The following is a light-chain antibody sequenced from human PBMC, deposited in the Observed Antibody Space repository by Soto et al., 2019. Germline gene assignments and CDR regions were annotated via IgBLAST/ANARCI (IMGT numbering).Light chain of an antibody. J-gene: IGLJ2*01. CDR3: QSYDSSLSNLVV. CDR1: SSNTGADYD. CDR2: DNN. V-gene: IGLV1-40*01. Sequence: QTVVMQPPSVSGAPGQRVTISCTGSSSNTGADYDVHWYQHLPGSAPKLLIYDNNIRPSGVPDRFSGSKSGTSASLAITGLQAEDEGDYYCQSYDSSLSNLVVFGGGTKLTVL.